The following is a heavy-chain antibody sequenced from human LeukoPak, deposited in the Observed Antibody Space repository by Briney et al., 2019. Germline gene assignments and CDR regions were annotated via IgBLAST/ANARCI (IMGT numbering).Heavy chain of an antibody. CDR3: ARGRGNYYYMDV. J-gene: IGHJ6*03. CDR1: GFTFSNYG. Sequence: PGGSLRLSCVASGFTFSNYGMHWVRQAPGKGLEWVAFIQYDGSNKYYADSVKGRFTISRDNSKNTLYLQMNSLRAEDTAVYYCARGRGNYYYMDVWGKGTTVTVSS. D-gene: IGHD1-26*01. CDR2: IQYDGSNK. V-gene: IGHV3-30*02.